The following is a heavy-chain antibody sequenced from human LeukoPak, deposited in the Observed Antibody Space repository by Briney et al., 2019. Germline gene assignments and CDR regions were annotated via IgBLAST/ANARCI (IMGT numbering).Heavy chain of an antibody. D-gene: IGHD1-26*01. CDR2: ISAYNGNT. CDR3: ARDGLLGIVGATCLDY. J-gene: IGHJ4*02. Sequence: ASVKVSCKASGYTFTSYGISWVRQAPGQGLEWMGWISAYNGNTNYAQKLQGRVTMTTDTSTGTAYMELRSLRSDDTAVYYCARDGLLGIVGATCLDYWGQGTLVTVSS. V-gene: IGHV1-18*01. CDR1: GYTFTSYG.